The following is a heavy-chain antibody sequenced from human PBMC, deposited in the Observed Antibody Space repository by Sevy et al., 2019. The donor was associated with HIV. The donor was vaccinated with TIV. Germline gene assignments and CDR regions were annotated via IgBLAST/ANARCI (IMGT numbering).Heavy chain of an antibody. Sequence: GGSLRLSCTPSGFTSGDYILTWFRQAPGKGLEWVGFIRSKTYGGTTEYVASVKGRITISRDDSKNIAYLRMNSLKTEDTAVYYCTRTSYYYDSGSYFGIDVWGQGTTVTVSS. D-gene: IGHD3-10*01. CDR1: GFTSGDYI. V-gene: IGHV3-49*03. J-gene: IGHJ6*02. CDR3: TRTSYYYDSGSYFGIDV. CDR2: IRSKTYGGTT.